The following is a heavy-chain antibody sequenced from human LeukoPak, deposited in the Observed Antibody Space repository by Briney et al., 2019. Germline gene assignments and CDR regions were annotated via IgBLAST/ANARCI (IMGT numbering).Heavy chain of an antibody. V-gene: IGHV3-74*01. J-gene: IGHJ6*03. CDR1: GFTFSSYW. D-gene: IGHD5-18*01. CDR3: ARDSYSYGYYYYMDV. Sequence: GGSLRLSRAASGFTFSSYWMHWVRQAPGKGLVWVSRINSDGSSTSYADSVKGRFTISRDNAKNTLYLQMNSLRAEDTAVYYCARDSYSYGYYYYMDVWGKGTTVTASS. CDR2: INSDGSST.